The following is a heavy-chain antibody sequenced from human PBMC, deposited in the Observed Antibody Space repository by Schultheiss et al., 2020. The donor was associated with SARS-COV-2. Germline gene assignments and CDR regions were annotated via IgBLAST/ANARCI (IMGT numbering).Heavy chain of an antibody. CDR2: IYSGGST. CDR1: GFTFSSYE. Sequence: GGSLRLSCAASGFTFSSYEMNWVRQAPGKGLEWVSVIYSGGSTYYADSVKGRFTISRDNSKNSLYLQMNSLRAEDTAVYYCARVPKNYYGSGRRDYYFDYWGQGTLVTVSS. V-gene: IGHV3-66*01. D-gene: IGHD3-10*01. CDR3: ARVPKNYYGSGRRDYYFDY. J-gene: IGHJ4*02.